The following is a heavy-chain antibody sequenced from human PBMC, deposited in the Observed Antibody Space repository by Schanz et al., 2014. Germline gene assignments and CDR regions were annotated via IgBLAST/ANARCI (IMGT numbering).Heavy chain of an antibody. CDR2: VSSRSDEI. J-gene: IGHJ4*02. D-gene: IGHD3-10*01. V-gene: IGHV3-23*05. CDR3: VSSGSYSSYAF. CDR1: TFTFDHYA. Sequence: EVHLLESGGGLVQPGGSLRLSCSASTFTFDHYAMTWVRQAPGKGLEWVAAVSSRSDEIKYADSVRGRFTISRDNSKNTLYLQMNSLRAEDTAVYHCVSSGSYSSYAFWGQGTLVTVSP.